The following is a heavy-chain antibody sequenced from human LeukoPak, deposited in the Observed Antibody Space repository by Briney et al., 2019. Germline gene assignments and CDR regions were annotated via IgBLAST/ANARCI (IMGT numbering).Heavy chain of an antibody. D-gene: IGHD6-13*01. CDR1: ETTFRNAW. CDR3: TTGYGSSWYG. J-gene: IGHJ4*02. V-gene: IGHV3-15*01. Sequence: PGGSLRLSCAASETTFRNAWMSWVRQAPGKGLEWVGRIKTESEGGTTDYAAPVRGRFTISRDDSKNTVYLQMNSLQIEDTAVYYCTTGYGSSWYGWGQGTLATVSS. CDR2: IKTESEGGTT.